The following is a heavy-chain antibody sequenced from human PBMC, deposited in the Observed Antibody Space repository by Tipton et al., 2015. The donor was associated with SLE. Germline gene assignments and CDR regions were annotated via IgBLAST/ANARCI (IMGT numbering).Heavy chain of an antibody. CDR2: INYSGST. CDR1: GGSISSHY. CDR3: ARSQLGGYFYSLDV. Sequence: GLVKPSETLSLTCTVSGGSISSHYWSWIRRPPGKALEWIAYINYSGSTNYNPSLKSRVTISASTSKKEFSLKLNSMTAADSALYYCARSQLGGYFYSLDVWGQGTTVSVSS. D-gene: IGHD1-1*01. J-gene: IGHJ6*02. V-gene: IGHV4-59*11.